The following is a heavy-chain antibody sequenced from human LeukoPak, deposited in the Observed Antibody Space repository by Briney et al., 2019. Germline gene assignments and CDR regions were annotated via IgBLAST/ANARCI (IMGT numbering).Heavy chain of an antibody. D-gene: IGHD4-23*01. J-gene: IGHJ4*02. CDR1: GLSVTNTY. Sequence: GGSLRLSCAAPGLSVTNTYMNWVRQAPGKGLEWVSVIFSGGSTYYTDSVKGRFTISRDNSKNTLYLQMNSLRVEDTAVYYCAGGNFGNLPFDYWGQGTLVTVSS. V-gene: IGHV3-53*01. CDR2: IFSGGST. CDR3: AGGNFGNLPFDY.